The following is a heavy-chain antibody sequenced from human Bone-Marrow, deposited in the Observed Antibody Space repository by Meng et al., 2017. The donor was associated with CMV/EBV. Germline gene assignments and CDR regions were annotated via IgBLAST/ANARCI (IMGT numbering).Heavy chain of an antibody. CDR1: GFTFSSYW. CDR2: IKQDGSEK. J-gene: IGHJ5*02. D-gene: IGHD6-19*01. Sequence: GESLKISCAASGFTFSSYWMSWVRQAPGKGLEWVANIKQDGSEKYYVDSVKGRFTISRDNAKNSLYLQMNSLRAEDTAVYYCARGGPGGQWLVRWRYTKMNVNWFDPWGQGTLVTVYS. V-gene: IGHV3-7*01. CDR3: ARGGPGGQWLVRWRYTKMNVNWFDP.